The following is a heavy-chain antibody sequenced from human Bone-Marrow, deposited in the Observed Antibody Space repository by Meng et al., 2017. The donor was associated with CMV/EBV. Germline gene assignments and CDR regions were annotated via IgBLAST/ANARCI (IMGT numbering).Heavy chain of an antibody. V-gene: IGHV4-59*01. D-gene: IGHD5-24*01. CDR1: GGSFSGYY. CDR2: IYYSGST. J-gene: IGHJ4*02. CDR3: AREEMATRGVVFDY. Sequence: SETLSLTCAVYGGSFSGYYWSWIRQPPGKGLEWIGYIYYSGSTNYNPSLKSRVTISVDTSKTQFSLKLSSVTAADTAVYYVAREEMATRGVVFDYWGQGNLVNVSS.